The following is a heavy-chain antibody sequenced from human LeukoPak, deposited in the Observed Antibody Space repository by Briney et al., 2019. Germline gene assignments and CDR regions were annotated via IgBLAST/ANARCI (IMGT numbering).Heavy chain of an antibody. J-gene: IGHJ5*02. Sequence: SETLSLTCTVSGVSISNYYWSWIRQPAGKGLEWIGRIYSSGNTNYNPSLQSRVTLSVDTSKNQFSLRLSSVTAADTAIYYCARDHGVTTALNWFDPWGQGTLVTVSS. V-gene: IGHV4-4*07. D-gene: IGHD3-22*01. CDR3: ARDHGVTTALNWFDP. CDR2: IYSSGNT. CDR1: GVSISNYY.